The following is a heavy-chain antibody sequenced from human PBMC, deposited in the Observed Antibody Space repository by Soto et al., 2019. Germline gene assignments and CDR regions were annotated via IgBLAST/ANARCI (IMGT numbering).Heavy chain of an antibody. D-gene: IGHD1-1*01. CDR3: ARWWNDVDWVETTDV. J-gene: IGHJ6*02. CDR1: GFTFSSYG. CDR2: IYYDGSNE. Sequence: GGSLRLSCAASGFTFSSYGMHWVRQAPGKGLEWVAVIYYDGSNEYYSDSVKGRFTISRDNSKNTLYLQMNSLRAEDTAVYYCARWWNDVDWVETTDVWGQGTTVTVSS. V-gene: IGHV3-33*01.